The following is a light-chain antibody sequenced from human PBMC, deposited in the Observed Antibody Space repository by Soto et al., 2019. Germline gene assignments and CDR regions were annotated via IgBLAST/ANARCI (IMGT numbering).Light chain of an antibody. CDR2: EGS. CDR3: CSYAGSSTVA. CDR1: SSDVGSYNL. Sequence: QSALTQPASVSGSPGQSITISCTGTSSDVGSYNLVSWYQQHPGKAPKLMIYEGSKRPSGVSNRFSGSKSGNTASLTISGLQAEDEADYYCCSYAGSSTVAFGRGTQLTVL. J-gene: IGLJ2*01. V-gene: IGLV2-23*01.